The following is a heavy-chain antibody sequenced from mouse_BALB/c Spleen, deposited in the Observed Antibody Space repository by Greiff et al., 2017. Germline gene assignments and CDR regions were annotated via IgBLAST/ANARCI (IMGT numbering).Heavy chain of an antibody. CDR1: GYTFTSYV. Sequence: EVQLQQSGPELVKPGASVKMSCKASGYTFTSYVMHWVKQKPGQGLEWIGYINPYNDGTKYNEKFKGKATLTSDKSSSTAYMELSSLTSEDSAVYYCARFGGNYAMDYWGQGTSVTVSS. J-gene: IGHJ4*01. V-gene: IGHV1-14*01. CDR3: ARFGGNYAMDY. D-gene: IGHD1-1*01. CDR2: INPYNDGT.